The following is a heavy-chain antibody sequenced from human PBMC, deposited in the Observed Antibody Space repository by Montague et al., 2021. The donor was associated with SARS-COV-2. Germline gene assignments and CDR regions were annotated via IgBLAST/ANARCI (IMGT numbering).Heavy chain of an antibody. J-gene: IGHJ3*02. CDR3: AKASEVFWLGQFARDAFDI. CDR2: ISYEVSQK. CDR1: GFTFNNYG. D-gene: IGHD3-10*01. Sequence: SLRLSCAASGFTFNNYGIHWVRQAPGKGLEWVAVISYEVSQKFFXDSXHVRFAISRDSAQRTVFLQMNSLRVDATAVYHCAKASEVFWLGQFARDAFDIWGQGTMVVVSS. V-gene: IGHV3-30*18.